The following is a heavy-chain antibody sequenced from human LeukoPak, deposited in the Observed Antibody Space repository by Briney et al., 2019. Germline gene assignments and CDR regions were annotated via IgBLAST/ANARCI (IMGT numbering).Heavy chain of an antibody. CDR3: ARGRTYYDSSGYYYKY. V-gene: IGHV4-34*01. J-gene: IGHJ4*02. Sequence: SQTLSLTCAVYDGSFSGYYWSWIRQPPGKGLEWIGEINHSGSTNYNPSLKSRVTISVDTSKNQFSLKLSSVTAADTAVYYCARGRTYYDSSGYYYKYWGQGTLVTVSS. CDR2: INHSGST. D-gene: IGHD3-22*01. CDR1: DGSFSGYY.